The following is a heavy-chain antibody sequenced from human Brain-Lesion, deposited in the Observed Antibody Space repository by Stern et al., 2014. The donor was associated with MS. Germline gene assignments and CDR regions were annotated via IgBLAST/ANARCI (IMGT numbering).Heavy chain of an antibody. Sequence: QVQLQESGPGLVKPSQTLSLTCTVSGGSISSGSYYWSWIRQPAGKGLEWIGRIYTSGSTNYNPSLQSRVPISVDTSKNPFSLKLSSVTAADTAVYYCARTPPYSSSAWFDPWGQGTLVTVSS. CDR3: ARTPPYSSSAWFDP. CDR2: IYTSGST. J-gene: IGHJ5*02. CDR1: GGSISSGSYY. V-gene: IGHV4-61*02. D-gene: IGHD6-6*01.